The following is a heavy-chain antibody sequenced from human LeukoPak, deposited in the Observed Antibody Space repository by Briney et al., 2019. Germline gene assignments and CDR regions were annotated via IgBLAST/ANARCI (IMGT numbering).Heavy chain of an antibody. V-gene: IGHV3-30*02. CDR1: GFTFSSDG. D-gene: IGHD5-18*01. J-gene: IGHJ5*02. CDR3: AKDRSWGYSYEDLRWFDP. Sequence: GGSLRLSCAASGFTFSSDGMRWVRQAPGEGLEWVAFIRYDGSNKYYADSVKGRFTISRDNSKNTLYLQMNSLRAEDTAVYYCAKDRSWGYSYEDLRWFDPWGQGTLVTVSS. CDR2: IRYDGSNK.